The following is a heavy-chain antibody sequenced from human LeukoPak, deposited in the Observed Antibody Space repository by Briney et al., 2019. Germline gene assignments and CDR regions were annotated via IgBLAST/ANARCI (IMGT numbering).Heavy chain of an antibody. V-gene: IGHV4-59*01. CDR2: IYYSGRT. J-gene: IGHJ4*01. CDR1: GGSISSYY. Sequence: SETLSLTCTVSGGSISSYYGSWIRQPPGKGLEWIGYIYYSGRTSYNPSLKSRLTISVDMSKNQFSLELSSVTAADTAVYYCAREGRFYDTSGYYSTFDSWGQGSLVTVSS. D-gene: IGHD3-22*01. CDR3: AREGRFYDTSGYYSTFDS.